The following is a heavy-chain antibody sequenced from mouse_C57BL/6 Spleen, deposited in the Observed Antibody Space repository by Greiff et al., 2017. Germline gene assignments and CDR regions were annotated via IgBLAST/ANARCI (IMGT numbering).Heavy chain of an antibody. V-gene: IGHV5-15*01. D-gene: IGHD2-4*01. CDR2: ISNLAYSI. Sequence: EVKLVESGGGLVQPGGSLKLSCAASGFTFSDYGMAWVRQAPRKGPEWVAFISNLAYSIYYADTVTGRFTISRENAKNTLYLEMSSLRSEDTAMYYCARTYDYGYCDSWGQGTTLTVSS. CDR1: GFTFSDYG. CDR3: ARTYDYGYCDS. J-gene: IGHJ2*01.